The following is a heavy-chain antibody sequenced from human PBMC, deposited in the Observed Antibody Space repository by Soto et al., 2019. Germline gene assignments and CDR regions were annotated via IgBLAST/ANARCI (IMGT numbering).Heavy chain of an antibody. Sequence: EVQLVETGGGLIQPGGSQRLSCAASGFTVSSNYMNWVRQAPGKGLEWVSVIYSDGSTYYADSVKGRFTISRDNSKNTLYLQMNSLRAEDTAVYYRARGSQRTYFDYWGQGTLVTVSS. CDR3: ARGSQRTYFDY. CDR2: IYSDGST. CDR1: GFTVSSNY. V-gene: IGHV3-53*02. J-gene: IGHJ4*02.